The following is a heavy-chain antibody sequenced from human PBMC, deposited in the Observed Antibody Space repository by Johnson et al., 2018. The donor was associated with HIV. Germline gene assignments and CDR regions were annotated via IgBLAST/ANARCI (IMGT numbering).Heavy chain of an antibody. Sequence: VQLVESGGGVVQPGGSLRLSCAASRFTFSSYAMSWVRQAPGKGLEWVANIKQGGSEKYYVDSVKGRFSISRDNAKNSLYLQMNSLRAEDTALYYCARAGYSNYDRAFDIWGQGTMVTVSS. CDR2: IKQGGSEK. D-gene: IGHD4-11*01. CDR3: ARAGYSNYDRAFDI. V-gene: IGHV3-7*01. J-gene: IGHJ3*02. CDR1: RFTFSSYA.